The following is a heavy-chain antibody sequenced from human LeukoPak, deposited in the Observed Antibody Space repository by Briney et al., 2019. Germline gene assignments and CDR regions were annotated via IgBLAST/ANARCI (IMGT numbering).Heavy chain of an antibody. V-gene: IGHV1-2*04. J-gene: IGHJ4*02. D-gene: IGHD6-19*01. CDR1: GYTFTGYY. CDR3: ARVDSSGWYGARYYFDY. Sequence: ASAKVSCKASGYTFTGYYMHWVRQAPGQGLEWMGWINPNSGGTNYAQKFQGWVTMTRDTSISTAYMELSRLRSDDTAVYYCARVDSSGWYGARYYFDYWGQGTLVTVSS. CDR2: INPNSGGT.